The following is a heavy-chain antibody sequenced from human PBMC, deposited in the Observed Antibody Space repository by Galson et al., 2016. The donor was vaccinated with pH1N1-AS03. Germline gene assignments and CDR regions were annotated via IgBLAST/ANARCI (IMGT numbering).Heavy chain of an antibody. D-gene: IGHD4/OR15-4a*01. CDR3: ARGPVSYANYWFPPPDY. CDR1: GFTFSSYA. V-gene: IGHV3-64*01. CDR2: ISGNGVST. Sequence: SLRLSCAAAGFTFSSYAMFWVRQAPGKGLEYVSAISGNGVSTYYANSVKGKFTISRDNSKSTLYLQMGSLRPEDMAVYYCARGPVSYANYWFPPPDYWGQGTLVTVSS. J-gene: IGHJ4*02.